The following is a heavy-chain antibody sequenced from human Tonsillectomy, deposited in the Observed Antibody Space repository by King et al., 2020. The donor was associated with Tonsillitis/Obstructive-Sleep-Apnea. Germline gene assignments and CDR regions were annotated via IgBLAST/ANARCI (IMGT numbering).Heavy chain of an antibody. Sequence: VQLKQWGAGLLKPSETLSLTCAVYGGSFSGYYWSWIRQPPGKGLEWIGEINHSGSTNYNPSRKSRVTISVDTSKKQSSLKLRSVTAADAAVYYCARGGGYCSSTSCYARDFDHWGQGTLVTVSS. V-gene: IGHV4-34*01. CDR1: GGSFSGYY. CDR2: INHSGST. D-gene: IGHD2-2*01. CDR3: ARGGGYCSSTSCYARDFDH. J-gene: IGHJ4*02.